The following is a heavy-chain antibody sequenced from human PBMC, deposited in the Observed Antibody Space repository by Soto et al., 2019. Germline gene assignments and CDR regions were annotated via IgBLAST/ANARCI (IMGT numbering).Heavy chain of an antibody. CDR1: GFTFSSYG. J-gene: IGHJ5*02. V-gene: IGHV3-33*01. Sequence: QVQLVESGGGVVQPGRSLRLSCAASGFTFSSYGMHWVRQAPGKGLEWVAVIWYDGSNKYYAVSVKGRFTISRDNSKNTLYLQMNSLRAEDTAVYYCARDCIAVAGTLLGWFDPWGQGTLVTVSS. CDR2: IWYDGSNK. D-gene: IGHD6-19*01. CDR3: ARDCIAVAGTLLGWFDP.